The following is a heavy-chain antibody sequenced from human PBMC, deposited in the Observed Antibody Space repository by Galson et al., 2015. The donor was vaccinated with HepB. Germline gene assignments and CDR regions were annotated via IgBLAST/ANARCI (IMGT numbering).Heavy chain of an antibody. J-gene: IGHJ4*02. D-gene: IGHD1-14*01. Sequence: SVKVSCKASGYTFTTYTMHWVRQAPGQRLQWMGCINAGDGNTEYSQKFQGRVTITWDTSASTAYMELSSLRSEDTALFYCTRGGPTGTFDYWGQGTLVTVSS. CDR1: GYTFTTYT. V-gene: IGHV1-3*01. CDR3: TRGGPTGTFDY. CDR2: INAGDGNT.